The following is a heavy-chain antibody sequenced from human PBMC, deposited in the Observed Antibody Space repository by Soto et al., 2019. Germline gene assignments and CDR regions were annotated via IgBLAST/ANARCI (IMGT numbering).Heavy chain of an antibody. J-gene: IGHJ4*02. Sequence: QVQLVESGGGVVQPGRSLRLSCAASGFTFSSYCMHWVRQAPGKGLEWVAVIWYDGSNKYYADSVKGRFTISRDNSKNTLYLQMNSLRAEDTAVYYCARGEYCGGDCYSVDYWGQGTLVTVSS. D-gene: IGHD2-21*01. CDR2: IWYDGSNK. CDR1: GFTFSSYC. V-gene: IGHV3-33*01. CDR3: ARGEYCGGDCYSVDY.